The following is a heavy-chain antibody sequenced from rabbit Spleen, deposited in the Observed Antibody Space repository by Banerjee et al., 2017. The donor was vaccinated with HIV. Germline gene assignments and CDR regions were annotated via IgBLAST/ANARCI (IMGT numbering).Heavy chain of an antibody. Sequence: QEQLEESGGDLVKPEGSLTLTCTASGFSFSSSDYMCWVRQAPGKGLEWISCIAGSSSGFTYSATWAKGRFTCSKTSSTTVTLQMTSLTAADTATYFCARNYVNAFDPWGPGTLVTVS. J-gene: IGHJ2*01. CDR1: GFSFSSSDY. D-gene: IGHD1-1*01. CDR2: IAGSSSGFT. V-gene: IGHV1S45*01. CDR3: ARNYVNAFDP.